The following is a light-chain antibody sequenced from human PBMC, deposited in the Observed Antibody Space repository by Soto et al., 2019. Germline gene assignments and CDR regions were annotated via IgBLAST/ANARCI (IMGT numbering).Light chain of an antibody. Sequence: EVVMTQSPATLSVPPGDRATLSCRASESVRSGLAWYQQKPGQAPRLLIYGGSIRAADVPDRFSGSGSGTEFTLTICPLQSEDFAVYYCQQYNDWPTITFGQGTRLEAK. CDR3: QQYNDWPTIT. J-gene: IGKJ5*01. V-gene: IGKV3-15*01. CDR1: ESVRSG. CDR2: GGS.